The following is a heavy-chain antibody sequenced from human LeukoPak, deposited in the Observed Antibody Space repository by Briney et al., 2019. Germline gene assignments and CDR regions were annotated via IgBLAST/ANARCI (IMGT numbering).Heavy chain of an antibody. CDR2: INPNSGGT. D-gene: IGHD3-3*01. J-gene: IGHJ2*01. CDR3: ARTSYLEWLDWYFDL. CDR1: GYTFTGYY. V-gene: IGHV1-2*02. Sequence: ASVKVSCKASGYTFTGYYMHWVRQAPGQGLEWMGWINPNSGGTNYAQKFQGRVTMTRDTSISTAYMELSRLRSDDTAVYYCARTSYLEWLDWYFDLWGRGTLVTVSS.